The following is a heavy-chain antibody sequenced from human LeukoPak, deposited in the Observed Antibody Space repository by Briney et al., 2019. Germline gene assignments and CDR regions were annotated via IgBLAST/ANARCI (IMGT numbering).Heavy chain of an antibody. D-gene: IGHD2-2*01. Sequence: GSLRLSCAASGFTFRNYWMSWVRQAPGEGLEWVANIRPDGSQKYYVDSARGRFTISRDNAKSSLYLQMSSLRPEDTATYYCARDFQPRYCSSSSCSPAWGQGTTVTVSS. CDR2: IRPDGSQK. V-gene: IGHV3-7*03. J-gene: IGHJ6*02. CDR1: GFTFRNYW. CDR3: ARDFQPRYCSSSSCSPA.